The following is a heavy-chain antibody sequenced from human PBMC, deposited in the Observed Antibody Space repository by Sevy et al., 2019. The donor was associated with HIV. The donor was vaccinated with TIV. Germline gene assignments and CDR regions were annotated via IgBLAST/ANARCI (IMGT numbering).Heavy chain of an antibody. D-gene: IGHD5-12*01. CDR3: ARDYIVATMLGYLDS. CDR2: IAYDGSEK. J-gene: IGHJ4*02. V-gene: IGHV3-30-3*01. Sequence: GGSLRLSCAASGFTFSHYAMHWVRQAPGKGLEWVAVIAYDGSEKNYADSVKGRFTISRDNSKNTLFLLMNSLTVEDTAVYYCARDYIVATMLGYLDSWGQGTLVTVSS. CDR1: GFTFSHYA.